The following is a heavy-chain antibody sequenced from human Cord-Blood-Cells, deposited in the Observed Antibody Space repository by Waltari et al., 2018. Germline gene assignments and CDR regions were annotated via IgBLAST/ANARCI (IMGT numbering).Heavy chain of an antibody. CDR2: INHSGST. J-gene: IGHJ3*02. D-gene: IGHD6-19*01. CDR3: ARLAVAGTGDAFDI. V-gene: IGHV4-34*01. Sequence: QVQLQQWGAGLLKPSETLSLTCAVYGGSFSGYYCSGIRQPPGKGLEWIGEINHSGSTNYNPSLKSRVTISVDTSKNQFSLKLSSVTAADTAVYYCARLAVAGTGDAFDIWGQGTMVTDSS. CDR1: GGSFSGYY.